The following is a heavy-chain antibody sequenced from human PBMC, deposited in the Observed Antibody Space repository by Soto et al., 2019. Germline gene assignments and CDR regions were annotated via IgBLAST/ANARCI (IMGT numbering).Heavy chain of an antibody. CDR3: ARDGIVVVNNYGMDV. Sequence: LSLTCTVSGGSISSGGYYWSWIRQHPGKGLEWIGYIYYSGSTYYNPSLKSRVTISVDTSKNQFSLKLSSVTAADTAVYYCARDGIVVVNNYGMDVWGQGTTVTVSS. D-gene: IGHD2-21*01. CDR1: GGSISSGGYY. CDR2: IYYSGST. J-gene: IGHJ6*02. V-gene: IGHV4-31*03.